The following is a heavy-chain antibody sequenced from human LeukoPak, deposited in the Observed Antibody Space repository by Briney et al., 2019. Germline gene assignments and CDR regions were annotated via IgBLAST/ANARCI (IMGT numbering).Heavy chain of an antibody. D-gene: IGHD5-12*01. CDR2: ISGSANTI. CDR3: ARGRDQVWLPTFDY. Sequence: GGSLRLSCAASGFPFSDYYMSWIRQAPGKGLEWVSHISGSANTISNADSVKGRSTISRDNAKNSLFLQMNSLGAEDAAVYYCARGRDQVWLPTFDYWGQGTLVTVSS. J-gene: IGHJ4*02. CDR1: GFPFSDYY. V-gene: IGHV3-11*01.